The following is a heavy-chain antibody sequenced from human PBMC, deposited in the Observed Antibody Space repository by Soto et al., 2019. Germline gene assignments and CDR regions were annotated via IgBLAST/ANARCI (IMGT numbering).Heavy chain of an antibody. Sequence: QVQLVQSGAEVKKPGASVKVSCKASGYTFTSYGISWVRQAPGQGLEWMGWISAYNGNTNYAQKLQGRVTMTTDTATITGYMELRSLRSDDTAGSYCARDPRGSYACALWGQGTLVTVTS. J-gene: IGHJ4*02. D-gene: IGHD1-26*01. V-gene: IGHV1-18*01. CDR2: ISAYNGNT. CDR3: ARDPRGSYACAL. CDR1: GYTFTSYG.